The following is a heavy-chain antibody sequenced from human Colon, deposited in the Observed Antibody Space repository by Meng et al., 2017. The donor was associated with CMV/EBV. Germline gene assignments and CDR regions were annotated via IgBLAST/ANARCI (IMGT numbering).Heavy chain of an antibody. CDR2: VSQDGRT. D-gene: IGHD6-19*01. CDR1: VLSVSNAYG. V-gene: IGHV4-4*01. Sequence: TCAVSVLSVSNAYGWTWVRQAPGKGLEWIGEVSQDGRTNSNPSLRSRLSMSVDKSKTQFSLNLRSVTAADTASYFCASSSGWWRIDYWGHGTLVTVSS. J-gene: IGHJ4*01. CDR3: ASSSGWWRIDY.